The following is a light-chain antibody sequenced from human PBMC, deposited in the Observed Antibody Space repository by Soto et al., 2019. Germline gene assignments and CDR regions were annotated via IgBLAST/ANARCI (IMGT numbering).Light chain of an antibody. CDR2: DAS. CDR3: QRGDT. Sequence: EIVLTQSPATLSLSPGERDTLSCRVSQSVSSNLAWYQQKPGQAPRLLIYDASNRATGIPARFSGSGSGTDFTLTISSLEPEDFAVYYCQRGDTFGQGTRLEIK. CDR1: QSVSSN. V-gene: IGKV3-11*01. J-gene: IGKJ5*01.